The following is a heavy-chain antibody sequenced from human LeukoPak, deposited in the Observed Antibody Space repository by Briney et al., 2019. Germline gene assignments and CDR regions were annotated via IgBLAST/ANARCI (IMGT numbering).Heavy chain of an antibody. J-gene: IGHJ2*01. CDR2: IYTSGST. D-gene: IGHD3-22*01. CDR3: ARDGLNSCYYDSSGYYYHWYFDL. V-gene: IGHV4-4*07. Sequence: SETLSLTCTVSGGSISSYYWSWIRQPARKGLEWIGRIYTSGSTNYNPSLKSRVTMSVDTSKNQFSLKLSSVTAADTAVYYCARDGLNSCYYDSSGYYYHWYFDLWGRGTLVTVSS. CDR1: GGSISSYY.